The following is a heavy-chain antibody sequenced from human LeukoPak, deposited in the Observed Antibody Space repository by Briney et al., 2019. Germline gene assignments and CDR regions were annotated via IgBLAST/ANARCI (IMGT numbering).Heavy chain of an antibody. J-gene: IGHJ3*02. Sequence: PGGSLRLSCAASEFTFSSYAMTWVRQTPGKGLEWVSAISSSIYYAESVKGRFTISRDNPKNSLYLQMNSLRAEDTALYYCARDRGMIAFDIWGQGTMVTVSS. CDR2: ISSSI. CDR3: ARDRGMIAFDI. D-gene: IGHD3-22*01. V-gene: IGHV3-21*01. CDR1: EFTFSSYA.